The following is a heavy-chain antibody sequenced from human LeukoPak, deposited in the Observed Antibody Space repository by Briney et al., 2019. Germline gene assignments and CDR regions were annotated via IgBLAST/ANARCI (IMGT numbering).Heavy chain of an antibody. CDR3: ARGRGFGSGPKRYWFDP. CDR2: MNPNSGNT. Sequence: ASVKVSCKASGGTFSSYAISWVRQAPGQGLEWMGWMNPNSGNTGYAQKFQGRVTITRNTSISTAYMELSSLRSEDTAVYYCARGRGFGSGPKRYWFDPWGQGTLATVSS. CDR1: GGTFSSYA. J-gene: IGHJ5*02. V-gene: IGHV1-8*03. D-gene: IGHD2-15*01.